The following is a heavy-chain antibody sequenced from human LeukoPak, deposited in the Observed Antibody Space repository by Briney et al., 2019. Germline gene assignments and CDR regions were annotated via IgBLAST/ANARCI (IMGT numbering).Heavy chain of an antibody. D-gene: IGHD6-19*01. Sequence: PGGSLRLSCAASGFTSSDYYMSWIRQAPGKGLEWVSYISSSGSSTFYADSVKGRFAISRDNTKNSLYLQMNSLRAEDTAVYYCARVLSSGYSPCDYWGQGSLVTVSS. CDR1: GFTSSDYY. J-gene: IGHJ4*02. V-gene: IGHV3-11*01. CDR3: ARVLSSGYSPCDY. CDR2: ISSSGSST.